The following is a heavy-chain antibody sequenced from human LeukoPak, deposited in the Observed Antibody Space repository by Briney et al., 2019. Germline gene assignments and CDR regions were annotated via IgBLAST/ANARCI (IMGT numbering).Heavy chain of an antibody. CDR2: ISSTISTT. V-gene: IGHV3-23*01. J-gene: IGHJ4*02. CDR1: GFTFSSYA. Sequence: GGSLRLSCAASGFTFSSYAMSWVRQAPGKGLEWVSAISSTISTTYYADSVKGRFTISRDNSKNTLYLQMNSLRAEDTAVYYCAKDRGGGVRYYDYWGQGTLVTVS. D-gene: IGHD3-9*01. CDR3: AKDRGGGVRYYDY.